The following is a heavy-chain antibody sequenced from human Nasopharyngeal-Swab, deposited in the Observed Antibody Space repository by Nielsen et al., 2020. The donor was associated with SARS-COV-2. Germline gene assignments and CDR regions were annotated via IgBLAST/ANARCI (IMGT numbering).Heavy chain of an antibody. Sequence: GESLKISCKASGYTFTGYYMHWVRQAPGQGLEWMGWINPNSGGTNYAQKFQGRVTMTRDTSISTAYMELSRLRSDDTAVYYCARGGGVILPAGGAFDIWGQGTMVTVSS. V-gene: IGHV1-2*02. CDR2: INPNSGGT. D-gene: IGHD3-10*01. CDR3: ARGGGVILPAGGAFDI. CDR1: GYTFTGYY. J-gene: IGHJ3*02.